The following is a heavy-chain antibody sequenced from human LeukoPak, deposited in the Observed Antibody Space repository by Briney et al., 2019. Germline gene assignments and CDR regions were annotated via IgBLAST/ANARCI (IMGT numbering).Heavy chain of an antibody. D-gene: IGHD5-12*01. J-gene: IGHJ4*02. Sequence: SETLSLTCAVYGGSFSGYYWSWNRQPPGKGLEWIGEINHSGSTNYNPSLKSRVTISVDTSKNQFSLKLSSVTAADTAVYYCARGRLPDYWGQGTLVTVSS. CDR1: GGSFSGYY. CDR3: ARGRLPDY. V-gene: IGHV4-34*01. CDR2: INHSGST.